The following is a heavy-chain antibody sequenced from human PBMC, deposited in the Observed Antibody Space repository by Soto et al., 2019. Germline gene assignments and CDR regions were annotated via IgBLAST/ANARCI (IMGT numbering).Heavy chain of an antibody. D-gene: IGHD3-10*01. CDR2: MSYDGTNK. CDR3: ARYRGDGSGSYYFTY. V-gene: IGHV3-30-3*01. Sequence: QVQLVESGGGGVQPGRSLRLSCAASGFIFRNYAMHWVRHAPGKGLEWVAVMSYDGTNKYGDSVKGRFSLSIDNSKNMVYLQVNSLTPEDTAVYYCARYRGDGSGSYYFTYWGQGTLVNVSS. CDR1: GFIFRNYA. J-gene: IGHJ4*02.